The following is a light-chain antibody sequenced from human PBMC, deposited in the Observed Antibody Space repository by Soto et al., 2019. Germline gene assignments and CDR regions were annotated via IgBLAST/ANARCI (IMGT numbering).Light chain of an antibody. CDR3: EQYNGYTVT. CDR2: KAS. Sequence: EIQMIQSPSTPSAYVEDRVTITCRASQSISSWLAWYQQKPGKAPKLLIYKASSLESGVPSRFSGSGSGTEFTLTISSLQPDDFATYYCEQYNGYTVTFGQGAKVDIK. J-gene: IGKJ1*01. CDR1: QSISSW. V-gene: IGKV1-5*03.